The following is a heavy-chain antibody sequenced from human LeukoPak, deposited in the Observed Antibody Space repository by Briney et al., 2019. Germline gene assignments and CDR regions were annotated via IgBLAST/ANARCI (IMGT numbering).Heavy chain of an antibody. CDR3: ARGLRRPAEDIVVLPAANWFDP. D-gene: IGHD2-2*01. Sequence: KPSETLSLTCALYGGSFSGYYWSWIRHPPGKGREWLGEINHSGSTNYNPSLKSRVPISVDTSKNQFSLMLSSVTAADTAVYYCARGLRRPAEDIVVLPAANWFDPWGQGTLVTVSS. CDR1: GGSFSGYY. CDR2: INHSGST. V-gene: IGHV4-34*01. J-gene: IGHJ5*02.